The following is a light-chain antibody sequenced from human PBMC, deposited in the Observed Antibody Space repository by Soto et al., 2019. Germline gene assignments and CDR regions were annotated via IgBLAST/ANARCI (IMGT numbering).Light chain of an antibody. CDR1: QSVAGN. CDR3: QQSNNWPPLT. Sequence: IVMTQSPATLSVSPGETATLSCRASQSVAGNLAWYQQKPGQPPRLLLYGVSTRATGVPARFSGSGSETDFSLTISSLQIEDFALYYCQQSNNWPPLTFGGGTKVDI. CDR2: GVS. J-gene: IGKJ4*01. V-gene: IGKV3-15*01.